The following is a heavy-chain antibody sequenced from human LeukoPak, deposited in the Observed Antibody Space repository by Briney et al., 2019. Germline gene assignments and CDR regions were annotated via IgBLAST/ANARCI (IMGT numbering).Heavy chain of an antibody. Sequence: PGGSLRLSCAASGFTFSSYSMNWVRQAPGKGLEWVSSISSSSSYIYYADSVKGRFTISRDNAKNSLYLQMNSLRAGDTAVYYCARGYSSSWYWFDPWGQGTLVTVSS. CDR3: ARGYSSSWYWFDP. CDR1: GFTFSSYS. CDR2: ISSSSSYI. J-gene: IGHJ5*02. V-gene: IGHV3-21*01. D-gene: IGHD6-13*01.